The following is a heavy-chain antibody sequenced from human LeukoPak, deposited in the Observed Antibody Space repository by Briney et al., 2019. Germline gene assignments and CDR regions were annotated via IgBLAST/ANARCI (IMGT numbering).Heavy chain of an antibody. Sequence: SVKVSCKASGFTLTSSAMQWVRQARGQRLEWIGWIVVGSGNTNYAQKFQERVTITRDMSTSTAYMELSSLRSEDTAVYYCAAAIVGATVYYFDYWGQGTLVTVSS. CDR2: IVVGSGNT. D-gene: IGHD1-26*01. CDR1: GFTLTSSA. J-gene: IGHJ4*02. V-gene: IGHV1-58*02. CDR3: AAAIVGATVYYFDY.